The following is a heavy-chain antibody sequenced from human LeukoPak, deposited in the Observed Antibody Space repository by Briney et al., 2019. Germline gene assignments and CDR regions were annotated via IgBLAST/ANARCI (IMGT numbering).Heavy chain of an antibody. Sequence: SETLSLTCTVSGGSISSYYWSWIRQPPGKGLEWIGYIYYSGSTNYNPSLKSRVTISVDTSKNQFSLKLSSVTAADTAVYYCAGDSGYSYGVDYWGQGTLVTVSS. J-gene: IGHJ4*02. CDR1: GGSISSYY. D-gene: IGHD5-18*01. CDR3: AGDSGYSYGVDY. CDR2: IYYSGST. V-gene: IGHV4-59*01.